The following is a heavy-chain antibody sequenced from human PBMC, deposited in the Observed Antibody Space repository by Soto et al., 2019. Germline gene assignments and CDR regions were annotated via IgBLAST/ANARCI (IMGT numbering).Heavy chain of an antibody. J-gene: IGHJ6*02. Sequence: GGSLRLSCAVSGFSFSSYWMHWVRQAPGKGLEWVSGISWNSGSIGYADSVKGRFTISRDNAKNSLYLQMNSLRAEDTALYYCAKDNAAEYYYGMDVWGQGTTVTVSS. CDR3: AKDNAAEYYYGMDV. D-gene: IGHD6-25*01. V-gene: IGHV3-9*01. CDR1: GFSFSSYW. CDR2: ISWNSGSI.